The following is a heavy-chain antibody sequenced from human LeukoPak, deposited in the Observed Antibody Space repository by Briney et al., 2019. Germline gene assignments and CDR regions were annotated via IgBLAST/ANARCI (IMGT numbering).Heavy chain of an antibody. V-gene: IGHV3-30*02. CDR1: GFTFSSYG. J-gene: IGHJ4*02. D-gene: IGHD3-10*01. Sequence: PGGSLRLSCAASGFTFSSYGMHWVRQAPGKGLDWVAFIHHDGSNKYYADSVRGRFTISRDDPHNTLYLQMNSVRAEDTAVYFCARGGVDHYGSGTYYLMYYFDHWGQGALVTVSS. CDR2: IHHDGSNK. CDR3: ARGGVDHYGSGTYYLMYYFDH.